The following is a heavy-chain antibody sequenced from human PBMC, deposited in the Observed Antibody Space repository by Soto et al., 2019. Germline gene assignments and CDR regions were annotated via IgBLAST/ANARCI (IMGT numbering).Heavy chain of an antibody. Sequence: SETLSLTCAVSGGSISSSNWWSWVRQPPGKGLEWIGEIYHSGSTNYNPSLKSRVTISVDKSKNQFSLKLSSVTAADTAVYYCASSTAGVALSWFDHWGQGTLVTVSS. CDR3: ASSTAGVALSWFDH. V-gene: IGHV4-4*02. J-gene: IGHJ5*02. D-gene: IGHD2-21*01. CDR2: IYHSGST. CDR1: GGSISSSNW.